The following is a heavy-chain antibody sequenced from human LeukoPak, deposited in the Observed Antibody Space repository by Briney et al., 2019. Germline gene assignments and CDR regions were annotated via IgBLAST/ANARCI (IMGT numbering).Heavy chain of an antibody. CDR1: GFTFSSYA. Sequence: GGSLRLSCAASGFTFSSYAMSWVRQAPGKGLEWGSAISGSGGSTYYADSVKGRFTISRDNSKNTLYLQMNSLRAEDTAVYYCAKDPYCSSTSCPTWGGFDPWGQGTLVTVSS. V-gene: IGHV3-23*01. D-gene: IGHD2-2*01. J-gene: IGHJ5*02. CDR3: AKDPYCSSTSCPTWGGFDP. CDR2: ISGSGGST.